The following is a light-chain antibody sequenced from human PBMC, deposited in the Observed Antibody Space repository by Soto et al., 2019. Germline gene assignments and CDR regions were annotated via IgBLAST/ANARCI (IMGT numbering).Light chain of an antibody. CDR2: GAS. Sequence: EIVMTQSPATLSVSPGERATLSCRASQSVNSNLAWNQQKPGQAPRLLIYGASTRATGIPARFSGSGSGTEFALTISSLQSEDSAVYYCQQYNNWPGVGQGTKVDIK. CDR1: QSVNSN. J-gene: IGKJ1*01. V-gene: IGKV3-15*01. CDR3: QQYNNWPG.